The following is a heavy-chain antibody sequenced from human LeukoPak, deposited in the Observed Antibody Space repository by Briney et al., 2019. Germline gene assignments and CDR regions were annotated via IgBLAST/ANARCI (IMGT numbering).Heavy chain of an antibody. Sequence: GGSLRLSCAASGFTFSDYAMSWVRQAPGKGLEWVSEISGSGRGGTTSYADSVKGRFTISRDTSKNTLYLQVSSLRVEDTAVYYCAKVPNYYDSTTYYGWGQGTLVIVSS. D-gene: IGHD3-22*01. CDR1: GFTFSDYA. CDR3: AKVPNYYDSTTYYG. J-gene: IGHJ4*02. CDR2: ISGSGRGGTT. V-gene: IGHV3-23*01.